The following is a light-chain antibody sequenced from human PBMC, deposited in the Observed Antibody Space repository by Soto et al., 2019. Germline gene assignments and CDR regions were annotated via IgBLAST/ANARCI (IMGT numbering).Light chain of an antibody. J-gene: IGKJ5*01. Sequence: EVVMTQSPATLSVSPGERDTLSCRASESVSRKLAWYQQKPGQAPRLLIYDASTRATGIPDRVSGGVSGTEFTLTISILQSEDFVVYYCQQYNSWPPITVGQGTRLEIK. CDR1: ESVSRK. CDR3: QQYNSWPPIT. V-gene: IGKV3-15*01. CDR2: DAS.